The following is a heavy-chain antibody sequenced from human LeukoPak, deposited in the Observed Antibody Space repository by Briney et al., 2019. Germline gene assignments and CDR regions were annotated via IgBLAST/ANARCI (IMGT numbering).Heavy chain of an antibody. CDR3: AGDLTMLVTPGDDFDC. D-gene: IGHD4-23*01. Sequence: PGGSLTLSCAASGFTFSSYSMHWVRQAPGKGLVWVSRINENGSTTSYADSVKGRFTISRDNAKNTVYLKMNRLRAEDTPVYYCAGDLTMLVTPGDDFDCWGQGSLVTVPS. J-gene: IGHJ4*02. CDR2: INENGSTT. CDR1: GFTFSSYS. V-gene: IGHV3-74*01.